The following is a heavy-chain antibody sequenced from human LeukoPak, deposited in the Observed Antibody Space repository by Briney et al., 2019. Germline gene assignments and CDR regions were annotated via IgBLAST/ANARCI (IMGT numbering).Heavy chain of an antibody. Sequence: PSETLSLPCTVSGGSISSISYYWGWIRQPPGKGLEWIGHIYYRGSTFYNPSLRGRVTISVDTSKNHFSVKLTSVTTADTAVYYCARLYGNFQHYYDYWGQGTLVTVSS. CDR3: ARLYGNFQHYYDY. CDR1: GGSISSISYY. J-gene: IGHJ4*02. CDR2: IYYRGST. D-gene: IGHD1-1*01. V-gene: IGHV4-39*07.